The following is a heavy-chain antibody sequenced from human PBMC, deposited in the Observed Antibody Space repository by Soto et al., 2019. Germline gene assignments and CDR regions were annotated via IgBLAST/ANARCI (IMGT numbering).Heavy chain of an antibody. J-gene: IGHJ4*02. Sequence: QITLKESGPTLVKPTQTLTLTCTFSGFSLSTSGVGVAWIRQPPGKALEWLALIYWDDDKRYSPSLKSRLTVTKDTSKNPVVLTMTNMDPVDTATYYCARRMAGYYFDYWGQGTLVTVSS. V-gene: IGHV2-5*02. CDR3: ARRMAGYYFDY. CDR1: GFSLSTSGVG. CDR2: IYWDDDK.